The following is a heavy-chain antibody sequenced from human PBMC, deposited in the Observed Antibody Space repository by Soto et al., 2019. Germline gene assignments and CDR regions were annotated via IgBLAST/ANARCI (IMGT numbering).Heavy chain of an antibody. CDR1: GDTFTFYS. CDR2: INPILSMS. J-gene: IGHJ4*02. V-gene: IGHV1-69*02. Sequence: QVQLVQSGAEVKRPGSSVKVSCKASGDTFTFYSINWVRQAPGLGLEWMGRINPILSMSNYAQRFGGRVTMTATKLKSTAYMELSSLSSKDTATYYWASSYSSGYPAFDYWGQGALVTVSS. D-gene: IGHD3-10*01. CDR3: ASSYSSGYPAFDY.